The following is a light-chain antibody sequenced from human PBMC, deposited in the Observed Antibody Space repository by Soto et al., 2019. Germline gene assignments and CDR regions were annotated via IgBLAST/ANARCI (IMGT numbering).Light chain of an antibody. V-gene: IGKV2-28*01. J-gene: IGKJ1*01. CDR1: QSLQHNNGNTL. CDR2: LAS. CDR3: MQALRTPRT. Sequence: EIVMTQSPLSLTVTPGEPASISCKSSQSLQHNNGNTLLDWYMQKPGQSPQLLIYLASRRAPGAPDRVSGSGSGTDFTLRISTVEADDAAIYYCMQALRTPRTFGQGTKLEI.